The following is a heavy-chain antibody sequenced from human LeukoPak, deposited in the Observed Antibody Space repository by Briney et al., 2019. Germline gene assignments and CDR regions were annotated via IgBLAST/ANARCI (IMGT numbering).Heavy chain of an antibody. CDR1: GFTFDDYA. J-gene: IGHJ3*02. Sequence: KSGGSLRLSCAASGFTFDDYAMHWVRQAPGKGLVWVSRINTDGSSTSYADSVKGRFTISRDNAKNTLYLQMNSLRAEDTAVYYCARDFRNYGDDAFDIWGQGTMVTVSS. V-gene: IGHV3-74*01. D-gene: IGHD1-7*01. CDR3: ARDFRNYGDDAFDI. CDR2: INTDGSST.